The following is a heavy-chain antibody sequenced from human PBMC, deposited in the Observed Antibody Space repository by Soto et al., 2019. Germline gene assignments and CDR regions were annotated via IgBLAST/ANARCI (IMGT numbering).Heavy chain of an antibody. CDR1: GGSFSGYY. Sequence: SETLSLTCAVYGGSFSGYYWSWIRQPPGKGLEWIGEINHSGSTNYNPSLKSRVTISVDTSKNQFSLKLSSVTAADTAVYYCASLTRYGSGSYYSYYYSGMDVWGQGTTVTVSS. CDR3: ASLTRYGSGSYYSYYYSGMDV. J-gene: IGHJ6*02. D-gene: IGHD3-10*01. CDR2: INHSGST. V-gene: IGHV4-34*01.